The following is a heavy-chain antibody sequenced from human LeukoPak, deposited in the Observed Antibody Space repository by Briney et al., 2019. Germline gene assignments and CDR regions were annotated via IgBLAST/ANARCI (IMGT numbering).Heavy chain of an antibody. V-gene: IGHV3-20*04. CDR2: INWNGGST. CDR3: ARESGGYYDSSGYYYYYYYMDV. CDR1: GFTFDDYG. D-gene: IGHD3-22*01. Sequence: GGSLRLSCAASGFTFDDYGMSWVRQAPGKGLEWVSGINWNGGSTGYADSVKGRFTISRDNAKNSLYLQMNSLRAEDTALYYCARESGGYYDSSGYYYYYYYMDVWGKGTTVTISS. J-gene: IGHJ6*03.